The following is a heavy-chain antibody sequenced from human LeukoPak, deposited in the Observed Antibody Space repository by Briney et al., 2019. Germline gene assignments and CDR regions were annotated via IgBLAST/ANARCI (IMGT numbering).Heavy chain of an antibody. J-gene: IGHJ4*02. V-gene: IGHV3-21*01. Sequence: GGSLRLSCAASGFTFSSYTMHWVRQAPGKGLEWVSSISSSSSYIYYADSVKGRFTISRDNSKNTLYLQMNSLRAEDTAVYYCARDRDGTYYFDYWGQGTLVTVSS. CDR2: ISSSSSYI. D-gene: IGHD1-26*01. CDR3: ARDRDGTYYFDY. CDR1: GFTFSSYT.